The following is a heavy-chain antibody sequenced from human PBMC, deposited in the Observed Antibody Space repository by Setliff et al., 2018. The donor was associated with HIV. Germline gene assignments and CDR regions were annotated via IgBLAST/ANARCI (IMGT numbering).Heavy chain of an antibody. CDR3: AALKGYSYGRGCFDP. D-gene: IGHD5-18*01. V-gene: IGHV3-23*01. CDR1: GFTFSSYA. Sequence: GGSLRLSCAASGFTFSSYAMSWVRQAPGKGLEWVSVISGRGGTTYYADSVKGRFTISRDNSKNTVFLQMNSLRGEDTAVYYCAALKGYSYGRGCFDPWGQGTLVTVSS. J-gene: IGHJ5*02. CDR2: ISGRGGTT.